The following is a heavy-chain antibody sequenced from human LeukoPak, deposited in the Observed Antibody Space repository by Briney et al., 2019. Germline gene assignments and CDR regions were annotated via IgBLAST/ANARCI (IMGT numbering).Heavy chain of an antibody. CDR2: IKQDESEK. V-gene: IGHV3-7*01. D-gene: IGHD4-11*01. Sequence: GRSLRLSCAASGFTFSSFWMSWVRQAPGKGLEWVANIKQDESEKYYVDSVKGRFTISRDSAKNSLYLQMNSPRVEDTAVFYCARQGVTYRGFDYWGQGTLVTVSS. J-gene: IGHJ4*02. CDR1: GFTFSSFW. CDR3: ARQGVTYRGFDY.